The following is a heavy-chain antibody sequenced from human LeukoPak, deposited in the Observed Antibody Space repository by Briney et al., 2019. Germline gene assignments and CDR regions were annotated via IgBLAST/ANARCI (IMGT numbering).Heavy chain of an antibody. J-gene: IGHJ3*02. D-gene: IGHD2-21*01. CDR2: INPNSGGT. Sequence: ASVKVSCKASGYTFTGYYMHWVRQASGQGLEWMGWINPNSGGTNYAQKFQGRVTMTRDTSISTAYMELSRLRSDDTAVYYCARSYSSNYPHDAFDIWGQGTMVTVSS. V-gene: IGHV1-2*02. CDR3: ARSYSSNYPHDAFDI. CDR1: GYTFTGYY.